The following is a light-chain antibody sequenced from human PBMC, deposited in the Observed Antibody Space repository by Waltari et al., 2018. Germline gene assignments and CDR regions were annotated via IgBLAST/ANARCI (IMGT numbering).Light chain of an antibody. J-gene: IGKJ4*01. CDR1: QSISTW. Sequence: DIQMTQSPSTLSASVGDRVTITCLASQSISTWLAWYQQKPGKAPKLLIYKASSLESGVPSRFSGGGSGTEFTLTISSLQPDDFATYYCQQYQTYPVTFGGGTKLEI. V-gene: IGKV1-5*03. CDR2: KAS. CDR3: QQYQTYPVT.